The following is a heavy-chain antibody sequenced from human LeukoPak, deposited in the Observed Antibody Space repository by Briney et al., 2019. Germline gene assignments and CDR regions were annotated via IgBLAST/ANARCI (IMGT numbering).Heavy chain of an antibody. CDR3: TTDLWLRDFDY. V-gene: IGHV3-15*01. CDR2: IKSKTDGWTT. D-gene: IGHD5-12*01. Sequence: GGSLRLSCAASGFTFSSYWMSWVRQAPGKGLEWGGRIKSKTDGWTTDYAAPVKGRFTISRDDSKNTLYLQMNSLKTEDTAVYYCTTDLWLRDFDYWGQGTLVTVSS. CDR1: GFTFSSYW. J-gene: IGHJ4*02.